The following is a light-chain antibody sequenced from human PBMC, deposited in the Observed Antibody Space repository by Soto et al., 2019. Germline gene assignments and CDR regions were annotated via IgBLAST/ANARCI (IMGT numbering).Light chain of an antibody. J-gene: IGLJ1*01. Sequence: QSVLTQPASVSGSPRQTITISCTGTSSDVGAYNYVSWYQQHEGKAPKLMMYEVSNRRSGASDPFSGSKSGNSASLAISGLQAAEEADYYCRSKRTNGSLVFGTGTKGTVL. V-gene: IGLV2-14*01. CDR1: SSDVGAYNY. CDR3: RSKRTNGSLV. CDR2: EVS.